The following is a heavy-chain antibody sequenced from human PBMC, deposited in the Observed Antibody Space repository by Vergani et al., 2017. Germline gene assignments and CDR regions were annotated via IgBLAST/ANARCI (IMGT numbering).Heavy chain of an antibody. J-gene: IGHJ4*02. CDR3: AREGHYCSSTSCYEH. D-gene: IGHD2-2*01. Sequence: QVQLVQSGAEVKKPGSSVKVSCKASGGTFTNDIINWVRQAPGQGLEWMGGILPKFAAAKYAQKFQDRVTITADESTSTAYMELSSLRSEDTAVYYCAREGHYCSSTSCYEHWGQGTLVTVSS. CDR2: ILPKFAAA. CDR1: GGTFTNDI. V-gene: IGHV1-69*01.